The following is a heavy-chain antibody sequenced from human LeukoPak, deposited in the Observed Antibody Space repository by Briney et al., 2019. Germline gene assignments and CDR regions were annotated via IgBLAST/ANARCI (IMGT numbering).Heavy chain of an antibody. Sequence: SETLSLSCTVSGGSVSSTTYFWSWIRQPPGKGLEWIASINYSGSTYYNPSLKSRVTISVDTSENQFSLKLSSVTAADTAVYYCARYVVYGSGKYYFDYWGQGTLVTVSS. CDR2: INYSGST. CDR3: ARYVVYGSGKYYFDY. V-gene: IGHV4-39*01. J-gene: IGHJ4*02. D-gene: IGHD3-10*01. CDR1: GGSVSSTTYF.